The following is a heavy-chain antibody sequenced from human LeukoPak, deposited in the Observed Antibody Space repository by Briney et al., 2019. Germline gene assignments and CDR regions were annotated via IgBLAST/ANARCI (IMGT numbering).Heavy chain of an antibody. Sequence: SETLSLTCSVSGGSISSYYWSWIRQPAGKGLEWIGRIYTSGSTNYNPSLKSRVTISLDTSKNQFSLKLSSVTAADTAVYYCANSIDFDYGDYYFDYWGQGALVTISS. J-gene: IGHJ4*02. CDR1: GGSISSYY. CDR3: ANSIDFDYGDYYFDY. D-gene: IGHD4-17*01. V-gene: IGHV4-4*07. CDR2: IYTSGST.